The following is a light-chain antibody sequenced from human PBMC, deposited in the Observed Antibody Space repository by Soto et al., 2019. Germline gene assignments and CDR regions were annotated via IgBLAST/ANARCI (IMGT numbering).Light chain of an antibody. V-gene: IGKV3-15*01. CDR3: QQYHKRPYT. J-gene: IGKJ5*01. CDR1: QSVSGN. Sequence: EIEMTQSPATLTVSSGERATLSCRASQSVSGNLAWYQQRLGQAPMILIYGAATRAAGIPARFRGSESGTEFTLTISSLQSEDFAVYYCQQYHKRPYTFGQGTRLESK. CDR2: GAA.